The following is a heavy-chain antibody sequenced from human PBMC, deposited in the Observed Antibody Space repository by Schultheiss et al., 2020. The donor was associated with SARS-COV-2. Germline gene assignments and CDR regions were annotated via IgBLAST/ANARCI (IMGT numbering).Heavy chain of an antibody. CDR1: GFTFSSYA. D-gene: IGHD3-3*01. Sequence: GGSLRLSCAASGFTFSSYAMSWVRQAPGKGLEWVANIKQDGSEKYYVDSVKGRFTISRDNAKNSLYLQMNSLRAEDTAVYYCAREKELIYYDFWSGPRSGLDYWGQGTLVTVSS. CDR3: AREKELIYYDFWSGPRSGLDY. J-gene: IGHJ4*02. V-gene: IGHV3-7*01. CDR2: IKQDGSEK.